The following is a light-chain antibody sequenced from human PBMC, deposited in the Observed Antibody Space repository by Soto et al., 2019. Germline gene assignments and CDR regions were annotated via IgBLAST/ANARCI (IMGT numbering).Light chain of an antibody. CDR2: DVS. V-gene: IGLV2-14*01. CDR1: SSDVGGYNY. Sequence: QTVVTQPASVSGSPGQSITISCTGTSSDVGGYNYVSWYQQHPGKAPKLMIYDVSNRPSGVSNRFSGSKSGNTASLTISGLQAEDEADYYCSSYTSSSTLPYVFGTGTQLTVL. J-gene: IGLJ1*01. CDR3: SSYTSSSTLPYV.